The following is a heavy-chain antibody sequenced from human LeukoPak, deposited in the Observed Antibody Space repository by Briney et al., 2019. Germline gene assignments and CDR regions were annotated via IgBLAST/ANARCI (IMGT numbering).Heavy chain of an antibody. Sequence: GGSLRLSCAASGLTFSSYSMNWVRQAPGKGLEWVSYIISSTSTIYYADSVKGRFTISRDNAKNSLYLQMNSLRAEDTAVYYCARDLCSSTSCYAGWFDPWGQGTLVAVSS. CDR1: GLTFSSYS. V-gene: IGHV3-48*01. CDR2: IISSTSTI. D-gene: IGHD2-2*01. CDR3: ARDLCSSTSCYAGWFDP. J-gene: IGHJ5*02.